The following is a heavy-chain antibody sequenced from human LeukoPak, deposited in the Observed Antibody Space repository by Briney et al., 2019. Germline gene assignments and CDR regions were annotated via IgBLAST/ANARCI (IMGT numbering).Heavy chain of an antibody. Sequence: PGGSLRLSCVASGFTFSSHGMSWVRQAPGKGLELVSAISGSGGSTYYADSVKGRFTISRDNSKNTLYLQMNSLRAEDTAVYYCAKFGPYSRIRTTEEQSFDYWGQGTLVTVSS. CDR3: AKFGPYSRIRTTEEQSFDY. CDR2: ISGSGGST. V-gene: IGHV3-23*01. J-gene: IGHJ4*02. CDR1: GFTFSSHG. D-gene: IGHD6-13*01.